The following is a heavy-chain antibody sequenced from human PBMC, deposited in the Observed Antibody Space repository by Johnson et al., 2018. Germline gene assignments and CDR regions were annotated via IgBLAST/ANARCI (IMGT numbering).Heavy chain of an antibody. CDR1: GFTFSSYA. Sequence: QVQLVESGGGLVQPGGSLRLSCAASGFTFSSYAMHWVRQAPGTGLEWVAFISYDGSNKYYADSVKGRFTISRDNSKNTLYLQLNSLRAQDTAVYYCAKSGYYYYMDVWGKGTTVTVSS. D-gene: IGHD3-10*01. J-gene: IGHJ6*03. V-gene: IGHV3-30*18. CDR2: ISYDGSNK. CDR3: AKSGYYYYMDV.